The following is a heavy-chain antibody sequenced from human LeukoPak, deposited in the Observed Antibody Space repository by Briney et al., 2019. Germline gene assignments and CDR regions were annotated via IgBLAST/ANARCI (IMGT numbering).Heavy chain of an antibody. CDR1: GFTFSTYW. CDR3: ARPAYTAAYDL. J-gene: IGHJ3*01. V-gene: IGHV3-7*01. Sequence: GGSLRLSCSASGFTFSTYWMTWVRQAPGKGLEWVANMKGDGSEIHYVDSVKGRFTISRDNTKNSLYLQMNYLRAEDTAVYYCARPAYTAAYDLWGQGTMVTVSS. D-gene: IGHD3-16*01. CDR2: MKGDGSEI.